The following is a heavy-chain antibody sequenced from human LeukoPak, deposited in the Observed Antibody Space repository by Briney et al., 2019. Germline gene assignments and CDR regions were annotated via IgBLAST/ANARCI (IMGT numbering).Heavy chain of an antibody. CDR2: THPSGNT. CDR1: GGSNNCYY. V-gene: IGHV4-4*09. CDR3: ARKAPKKGWFDP. J-gene: IGHJ5*02. Sequence: SETLSLSCTVSGGSNNCYYWSWIRQPPGKGLEWIGYTHPSGNTNYSPSLKSRVTISIDTSRNQFSLKLSSVTAADTAVYYCARKAPKKGWFDPWGQGTLVTVSS.